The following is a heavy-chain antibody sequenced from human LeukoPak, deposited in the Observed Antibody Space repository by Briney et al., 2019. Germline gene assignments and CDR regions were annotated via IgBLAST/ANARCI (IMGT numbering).Heavy chain of an antibody. Sequence: SETLSLTCIVPGGSISSTSYWGWIRQPPGKGLEWIGTILYSGSTFYIPSLKSRVTISVDTSKNQFSLKLNSVTAADTAVYYCARQEVGAGYCSSTSCAEPHWFDPWGQGTLVTVSS. V-gene: IGHV4-39*01. CDR1: GGSISSTSY. J-gene: IGHJ5*02. CDR2: ILYSGST. D-gene: IGHD2-2*01. CDR3: ARQEVGAGYCSSTSCAEPHWFDP.